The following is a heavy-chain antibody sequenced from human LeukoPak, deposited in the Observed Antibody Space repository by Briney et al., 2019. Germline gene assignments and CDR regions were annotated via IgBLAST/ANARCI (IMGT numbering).Heavy chain of an antibody. D-gene: IGHD3-22*01. Sequence: SETLSLTCAVYGGSFSGYYWSWIRQPPGKGLEWIGETNHIGSTNYNPSLKSRVTISVDTSKNQFSLKLSAVTAADTAVYYCARGRSSGYYRRYFDYWGQGTLVTVSS. CDR1: GGSFSGYY. J-gene: IGHJ4*02. V-gene: IGHV4-34*01. CDR3: ARGRSSGYYRRYFDY. CDR2: TNHIGST.